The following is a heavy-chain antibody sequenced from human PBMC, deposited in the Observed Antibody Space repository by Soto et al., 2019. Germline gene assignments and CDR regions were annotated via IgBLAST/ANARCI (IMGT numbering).Heavy chain of an antibody. CDR3: ARTGGSTAYGLDV. CDR2: ISGSGGST. D-gene: IGHD2-15*01. V-gene: IGHV3-23*01. Sequence: PGGSLRLSCAASGFTFSSYAMSWVRQAPGKGLEWVSAISGSGGSTYYADSVKGRFTISRDNSRNTLSLQMNSLRTEDTAVYYCARTGGSTAYGLDVWGQGTTVTVSS. J-gene: IGHJ6*02. CDR1: GFTFSSYA.